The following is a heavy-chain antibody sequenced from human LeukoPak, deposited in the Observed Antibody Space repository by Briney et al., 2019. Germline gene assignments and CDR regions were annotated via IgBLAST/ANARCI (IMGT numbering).Heavy chain of an antibody. D-gene: IGHD3-22*01. Sequence: GGSLRLSCAASGITLSNYGMSWVRKAPGKGLEWVAGMSGSGGGTNYADAVKGRFTVSRDNSKNTLYLQLKSLRAEDTAVYFCAKRGVVIRVILVGFYKEAYYFDSWGQGALVTVSS. V-gene: IGHV3-23*01. J-gene: IGHJ4*02. CDR1: GITLSNYG. CDR3: AKRGVVIRVILVGFYKEAYYFDS. CDR2: MSGSGGGT.